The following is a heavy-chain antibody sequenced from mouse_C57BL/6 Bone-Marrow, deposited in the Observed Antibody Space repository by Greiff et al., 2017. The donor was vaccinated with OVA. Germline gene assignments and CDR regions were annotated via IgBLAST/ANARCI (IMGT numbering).Heavy chain of an antibody. CDR2: ISSGGDYI. Sequence: EVKLVESGEGLVKPGGSLKLSCAASGFTFSSYAMSWVRQTPEKRLEWVAYISSGGDYIYYADTVKGRFTISRDNARNTLYLQMSSLKSEDTAMYYCTRDRGYYSNDWFAYWGQGTLVTVSA. D-gene: IGHD2-12*01. V-gene: IGHV5-9-1*02. CDR1: GFTFSSYA. CDR3: TRDRGYYSNDWFAY. J-gene: IGHJ3*01.